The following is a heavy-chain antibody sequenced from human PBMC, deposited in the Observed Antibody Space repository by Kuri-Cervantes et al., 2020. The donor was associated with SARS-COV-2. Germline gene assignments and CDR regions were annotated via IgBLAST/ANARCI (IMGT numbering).Heavy chain of an antibody. J-gene: IGHJ4*02. D-gene: IGHD6-13*01. CDR1: GYTFTGYY. V-gene: IGHV1-2*02. CDR3: ARDLRWAAAGKATSVDY. Sequence: GESLKISCKASGYTFTGYYMHWVRQAPGQGLEWMGWINPNSGGTNYAQKFQGRVTMTRDTSISTAYMELSRLRSDDTAVYYCARDLRWAAAGKATSVDYWGQGTLVTVSS. CDR2: INPNSGGT.